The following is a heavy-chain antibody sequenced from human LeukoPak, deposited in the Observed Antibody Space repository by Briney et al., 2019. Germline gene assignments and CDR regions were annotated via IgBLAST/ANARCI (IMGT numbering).Heavy chain of an antibody. J-gene: IGHJ4*02. D-gene: IGHD2-8*01. CDR3: ARHGYCTNGVCAHRFDY. Sequence: SETLSLTCAVYGGSFSGYYWSWIRQPPGKGLEWIGEISHSGSTNYNPSLKSRITISVDTSKNQFSLKLSSVTAADTAVYYCARHGYCTNGVCAHRFDYWGQGTLVTVSS. V-gene: IGHV4-34*01. CDR2: ISHSGST. CDR1: GGSFSGYY.